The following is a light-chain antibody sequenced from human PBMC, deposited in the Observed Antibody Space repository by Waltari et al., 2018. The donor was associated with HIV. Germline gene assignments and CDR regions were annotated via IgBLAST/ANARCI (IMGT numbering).Light chain of an antibody. Sequence: QSALTQPPSASGSPGQSVTISCPGTISDVVGYNYVSWYQQYPGQAPKLMIYEATKRPSGVPDRFSGSKSDNTASLTVSGLQAEDEADYYCSAYAGSNNWVFGGGTKLTVL. J-gene: IGLJ3*02. CDR3: SAYAGSNNWV. V-gene: IGLV2-8*01. CDR1: ISDVVGYNY. CDR2: EAT.